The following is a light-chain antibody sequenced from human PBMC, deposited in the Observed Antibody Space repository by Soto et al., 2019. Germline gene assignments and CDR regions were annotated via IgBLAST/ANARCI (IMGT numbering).Light chain of an antibody. J-gene: IGKJ1*01. CDR3: QQYNNWPRT. CDR2: RAS. Sequence: EIVLTQSPGTLSLSPGERGTLSCRASQSVSSGYLAWYQQKPGQAPRLIIYRASSRATGVPARFSGSGSGTEFTLTISSLQSEDFAVYYCQQYNNWPRTFGQGTKVDIK. V-gene: IGKV3-15*01. CDR1: QSVSSGY.